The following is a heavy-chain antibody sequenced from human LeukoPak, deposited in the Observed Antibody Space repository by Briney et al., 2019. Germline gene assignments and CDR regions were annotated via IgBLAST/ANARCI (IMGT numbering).Heavy chain of an antibody. CDR3: ARAGGGSYSRAYFDY. Sequence: SETLSLTCTVSGGSISSGNCYWTWIRQPAGKGLEWIGRIYYSGSTKYNPSLKSRVTISVDTSKNQFSLKLNSVTAADTAMYYCARAGGGSYSRAYFDYWGQGTLVTVSS. CDR2: IYYSGST. D-gene: IGHD1-26*01. CDR1: GGSISSGNCY. V-gene: IGHV4-61*02. J-gene: IGHJ4*02.